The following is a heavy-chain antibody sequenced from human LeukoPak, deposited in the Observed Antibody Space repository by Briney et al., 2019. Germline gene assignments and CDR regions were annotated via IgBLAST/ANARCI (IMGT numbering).Heavy chain of an antibody. CDR3: ARDRYYDSSGYYFLLGY. Sequence: GGSLRLSCAASGFTFSSYEMNWVRQAPGKGLEWVSYISSSGSTIYYADSVKGRFTISRDNAKNSLYLQMNSLRAEGTAVYYCARDRYYDSSGYYFLLGYWGQGTLVTASS. CDR2: ISSSGSTI. J-gene: IGHJ4*02. D-gene: IGHD3-22*01. V-gene: IGHV3-48*03. CDR1: GFTFSSYE.